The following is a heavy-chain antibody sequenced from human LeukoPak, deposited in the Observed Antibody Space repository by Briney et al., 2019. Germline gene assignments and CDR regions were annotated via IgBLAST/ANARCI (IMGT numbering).Heavy chain of an antibody. Sequence: GGSLRLSCAASGLTFSDYYMSWIRQAPGKGLEWVSYISSSSRYTNYAGSVKGRFTISRDNAKNSLYLQINSLRAEDTAVYYCARDFTSDYDILTGYSPYYFDYWGQGTLVTVSS. CDR2: ISSSSRYT. J-gene: IGHJ4*02. V-gene: IGHV3-11*05. CDR1: GLTFSDYY. D-gene: IGHD3-9*01. CDR3: ARDFTSDYDILTGYSPYYFDY.